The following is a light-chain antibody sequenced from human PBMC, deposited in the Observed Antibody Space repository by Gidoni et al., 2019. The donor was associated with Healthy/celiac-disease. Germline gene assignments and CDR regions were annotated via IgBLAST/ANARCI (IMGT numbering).Light chain of an antibody. CDR2: EVS. CDR3: SSYTTRSTVI. CDR1: SSDIGGYNY. V-gene: IGLV2-14*01. J-gene: IGLJ2*01. Sequence: QSALTQPASVSGSPGQSITISCTGTSSDIGGYNYVSWYQQHPGKVPQLIVYEVSNRPSGVSDRFSGSKSGNTASLTITGLQAEDEADYYCSSYTTRSTVIFGGGTKLTVL.